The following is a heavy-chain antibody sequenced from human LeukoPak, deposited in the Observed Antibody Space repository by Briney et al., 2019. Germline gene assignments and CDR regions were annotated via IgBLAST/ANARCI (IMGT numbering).Heavy chain of an antibody. D-gene: IGHD4-23*01. J-gene: IGHJ4*02. Sequence: PGGSLRLSCAASEFTFSSYSMNWVRQAPGKGLEWVSTISSGSSYIYYADSVKGRFTISRDNSKNTLYLQMNSMRAEDTAVYYCVISVIGGIRLSDYWGEGTLVTVS. CDR1: EFTFSSYS. CDR3: VISVIGGIRLSDY. CDR2: ISSGSSYI. V-gene: IGHV3-21*01.